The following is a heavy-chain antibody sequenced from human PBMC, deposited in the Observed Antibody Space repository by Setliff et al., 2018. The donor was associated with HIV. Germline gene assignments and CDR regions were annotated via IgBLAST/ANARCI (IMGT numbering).Heavy chain of an antibody. CDR3: SRSYCGGDCSLVVDTNWFDP. CDR2: FYHSGRT. CDR1: GYSISSGYY. J-gene: IGHJ5*02. V-gene: IGHV4-38-2*01. D-gene: IGHD2-21*01. Sequence: WETLSLTCAVSGYSISSGYYWGWIRQPPGKGLEWIGSFYHSGRTYYNPSLKSRVTISVDTSKNQFSLRLSSVTAADTAVYYCSRSYCGGDCSLVVDTNWFDPWGQGTLVTVSS.